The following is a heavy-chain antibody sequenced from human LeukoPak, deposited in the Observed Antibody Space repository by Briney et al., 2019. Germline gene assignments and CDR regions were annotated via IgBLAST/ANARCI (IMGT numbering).Heavy chain of an antibody. CDR3: ARAFPADSSNC. CDR1: DDSLNRYH. CDR2: IYYTGIT. J-gene: IGHJ4*02. V-gene: IGHV4-59*01. Sequence: ETLSLTCTLSDDSLNRYHGSCIPHPPERGVEWMGYIYYTGITSYSPSLKSGVTITTDTTKNQSSLKQSSRPAADAAVYFCARAFPADSSNCWGQGTLVTVSS.